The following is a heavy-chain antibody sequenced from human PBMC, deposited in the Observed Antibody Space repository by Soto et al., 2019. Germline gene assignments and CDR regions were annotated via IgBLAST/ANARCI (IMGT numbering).Heavy chain of an antibody. CDR3: ARDDRDDYIGTFGY. V-gene: IGHV4-59*12. Sequence: SETLSLTGTISGGSPTYYCSTCIRPPPGKGMEWSGNIDNSGRTTYNPSLNRGVTISVDTSNNQFSLKLSSVTAADTAVYYCARDDRDDYIGTFGYWGQGTLVTVSS. CDR1: GGSPTYYC. D-gene: IGHD4-4*01. CDR2: IDNSGRT. J-gene: IGHJ4*02.